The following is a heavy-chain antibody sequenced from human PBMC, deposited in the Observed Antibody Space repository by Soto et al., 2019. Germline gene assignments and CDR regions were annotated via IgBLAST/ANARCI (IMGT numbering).Heavy chain of an antibody. D-gene: IGHD3-22*01. V-gene: IGHV3-73*01. J-gene: IGHJ6*02. CDR2: IRSKANSYAT. Sequence: GGSLRLSCAASGFTFSGSAMHWVRQASGKGLEWVGRIRSKANSYATAYAASVKGRFTISRDDSKNTAYLQMNSLKTEDTAVYYCTSSGYYYPYYYYGMDVWGQGTTVTVSS. CDR3: TSSGYYYPYYYYGMDV. CDR1: GFTFSGSA.